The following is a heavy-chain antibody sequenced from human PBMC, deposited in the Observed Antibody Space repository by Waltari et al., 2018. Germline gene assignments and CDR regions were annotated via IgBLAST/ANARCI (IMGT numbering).Heavy chain of an antibody. Sequence: EVQLVQSGAEVKKPGATVKISCKVSGYTFTDYYMHWVQQAPGKGLEWMGLVEPEDGETIYAEKFQGRVTITAETSTDTAYRELSSLRSEDTAVYYCATDPHYGDYRSSAFDIWGQGTMVTVSS. J-gene: IGHJ3*02. CDR3: ATDPHYGDYRSSAFDI. CDR2: VEPEDGET. CDR1: GYTFTDYY. D-gene: IGHD4-17*01. V-gene: IGHV1-69-2*01.